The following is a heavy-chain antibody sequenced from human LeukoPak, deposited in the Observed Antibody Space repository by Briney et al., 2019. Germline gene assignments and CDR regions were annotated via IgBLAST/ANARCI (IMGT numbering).Heavy chain of an antibody. CDR3: ARAGHYHYGSGRLYYYYGMDV. D-gene: IGHD3-10*01. J-gene: IGHJ6*02. Sequence: ASVKVSCKASGYTFTSYDINWVRQATGQGLERMGWMNPNSGNTGYAQKFQGRVTMTRNTSISTAYMELSSLRSEDTAVYYCARAGHYHYGSGRLYYYYGMDVWGQGTTVTVSS. V-gene: IGHV1-8*01. CDR1: GYTFTSYD. CDR2: MNPNSGNT.